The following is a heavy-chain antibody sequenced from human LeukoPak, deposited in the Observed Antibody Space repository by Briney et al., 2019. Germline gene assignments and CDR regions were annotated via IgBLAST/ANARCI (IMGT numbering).Heavy chain of an antibody. CDR1: GFTFSTYA. CDR3: AKTPTTSTPQDAFDI. D-gene: IGHD2-15*01. Sequence: GGSLRLPCAASGFTFSTYAMSWVRQAPGKGLEWVSAISGSGDSTYYGDSVKGRFTISRDNSKNALYLQMNSLRAEDTAVYYCAKTPTTSTPQDAFDIWGQGTMVTVSS. CDR2: ISGSGDST. J-gene: IGHJ3*02. V-gene: IGHV3-23*01.